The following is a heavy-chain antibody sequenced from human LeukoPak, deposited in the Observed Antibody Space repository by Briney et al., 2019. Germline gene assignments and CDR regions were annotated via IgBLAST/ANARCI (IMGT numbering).Heavy chain of an antibody. CDR1: GFTFNIYE. V-gene: IGHV3-48*03. D-gene: IGHD2-2*01. J-gene: IGHJ4*02. CDR3: ARETDSTLFDY. CDR2: ISSSGSTI. Sequence: GGSLRLSCAASGFTFNIYEMNWVRQAPGKGLESVSYISSSGSTIYYADSVKGRFTISRDNARDSLYLQMNSLRVEDTAVYYCARETDSTLFDYWGQGTLVTVSS.